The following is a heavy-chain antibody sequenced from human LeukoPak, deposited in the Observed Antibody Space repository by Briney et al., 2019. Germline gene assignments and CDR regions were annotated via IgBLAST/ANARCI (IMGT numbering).Heavy chain of an antibody. D-gene: IGHD3-22*01. J-gene: IGHJ4*02. Sequence: GSLRLSCAASGFTVSSTYMSWVRQPPGKGLEWIGEIYYSGSTKYNPSLKSRITISVDTSKNQFSLNLRSVTAADTAVYYCAKNRLNSGGYPSFEYWGQGTLVTVSS. CDR2: IYYSGST. CDR3: AKNRLNSGGYPSFEY. V-gene: IGHV4-59*02. CDR1: GFTVSSTY.